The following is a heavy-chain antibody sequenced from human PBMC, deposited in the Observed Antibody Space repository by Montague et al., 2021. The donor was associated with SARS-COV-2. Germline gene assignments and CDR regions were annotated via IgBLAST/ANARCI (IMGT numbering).Heavy chain of an antibody. CDR3: ARDGSSSWYSNWFDP. D-gene: IGHD6-13*01. CDR1: GGSISSYY. J-gene: IGHJ5*02. CDR2: IYYSGST. V-gene: IGHV4-59*01. Sequence: SETLSLTCTVSGGSISSYYWSWIRQPPGKGLEWIGYIYYSGSTNYNPSLKSRVTISVDTSKNKFSLKLSSVTAADTAVYYCARDGSSSWYSNWFDPWGQGTLVTVSS.